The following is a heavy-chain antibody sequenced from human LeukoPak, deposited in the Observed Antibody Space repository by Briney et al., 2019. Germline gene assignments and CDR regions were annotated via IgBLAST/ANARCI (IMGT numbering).Heavy chain of an antibody. Sequence: SETLSLTCTVSGGSISSGSYYWGWIRQPPGKGLEWIGSIYYSGSTYYNPPLKSRVTISVDTSKNQFSLKLSSVTAADTAVYYCARLPPRVVRGVIWGAPPYYYYMDVWGKGTTVTISS. V-gene: IGHV4-39*07. J-gene: IGHJ6*03. CDR1: GGSISSGSYY. CDR2: IYYSGST. D-gene: IGHD3-10*01. CDR3: ARLPPRVVRGVIWGAPPYYYYMDV.